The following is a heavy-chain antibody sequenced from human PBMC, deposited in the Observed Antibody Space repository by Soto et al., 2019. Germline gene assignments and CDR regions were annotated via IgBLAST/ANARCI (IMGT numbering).Heavy chain of an antibody. V-gene: IGHV1-69*01. CDR1: GGTFSSYA. J-gene: IGHJ6*02. CDR2: FIPMFNRP. Sequence: QVQLVQSGAEGKKPGSSVKVSCKASGGTFSSYAISWVRQAPGQGLEWMGGFIPMFNRPHSARKFQGRVTITEDESKSTAYMDLSSLRSEDTAVYYCARGQFHHVSNYYYALDVWGQGTTVTVSS. CDR3: ARGQFHHVSNYYYALDV.